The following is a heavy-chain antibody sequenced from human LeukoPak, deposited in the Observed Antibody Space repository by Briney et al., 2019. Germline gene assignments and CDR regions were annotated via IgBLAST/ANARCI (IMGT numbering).Heavy chain of an antibody. Sequence: PSETLSLTCTVSGGSISSSSYYWGWIRQPPGKGLEWMGSIYYSGSTYYNPSLKSRVTISVDTSKNQFSLKLSSVTAADTAVYYCARNYDSSGYYLTFDYWGQGTLVTVSS. CDR2: IYYSGST. CDR3: ARNYDSSGYYLTFDY. J-gene: IGHJ4*02. D-gene: IGHD3-22*01. V-gene: IGHV4-39*01. CDR1: GGSISSSSYY.